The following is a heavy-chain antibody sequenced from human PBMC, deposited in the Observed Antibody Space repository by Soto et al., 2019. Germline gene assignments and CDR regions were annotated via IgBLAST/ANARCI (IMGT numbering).Heavy chain of an antibody. D-gene: IGHD6-13*01. CDR2: IYYSGST. CDR1: GGSISSYY. Sequence: TSETLSLTCTVSGGSISSYYWSWIRQPPGKGLEWIGYIYYSGSTNYNPSLKSRVTISVDKSKNQFSLKLSSVTAADTAVYYCARLELAAAGTLAEYFQHWGQGTLVTVSS. V-gene: IGHV4-59*12. CDR3: ARLELAAAGTLAEYFQH. J-gene: IGHJ1*01.